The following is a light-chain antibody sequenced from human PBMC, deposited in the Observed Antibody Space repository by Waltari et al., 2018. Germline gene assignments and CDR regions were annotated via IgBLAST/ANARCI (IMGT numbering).Light chain of an antibody. J-gene: IGKJ2*01. V-gene: IGKV4-1*01. CDR2: WVS. Sequence: DIVMTQSPDSLAVSLGERATINCESSHSLFKTFNNNNYLAWYQQKPGQPPRLLIYWVSTRESGVPDRFTGSGSGTDFTLTISNLQAEDVAVYYCQQSYSPPYTFGQGTKLEMK. CDR3: QQSYSPPYT. CDR1: HSLFKTFNNNNY.